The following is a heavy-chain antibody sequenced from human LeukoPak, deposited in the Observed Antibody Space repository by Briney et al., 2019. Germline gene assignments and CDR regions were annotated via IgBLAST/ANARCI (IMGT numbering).Heavy chain of an antibody. Sequence: PSDTLSLTCSIYGGSFIGYDGSSIRQPPGRGMQWIEEIDHNGNTNYIPSLKSRLNISVATTKNHFSLRLTAVTAAAAADYYGARDYGHVYDWGQGTLVTVSS. J-gene: IGHJ4*02. V-gene: IGHV4-34*01. CDR2: IDHNGNT. CDR3: ARDYGHVYD. D-gene: IGHD5/OR15-5a*01. CDR1: GGSFIGYD.